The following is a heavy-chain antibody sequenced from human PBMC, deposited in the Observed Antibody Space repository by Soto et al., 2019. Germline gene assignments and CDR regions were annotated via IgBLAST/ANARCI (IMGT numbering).Heavy chain of an antibody. CDR3: ATGYSSGYYLSHNDAFDI. J-gene: IGHJ3*02. V-gene: IGHV1-24*01. CDR1: GYTLTELS. D-gene: IGHD3-22*01. Sequence: ASGKVSCKVSGYTLTELSMHWVRQAPGKGFEWMGGFDPEDGETIYAQKFQGRVTMTEDTSTDTAYMELSSLRSEDTAVYYCATGYSSGYYLSHNDAFDIWGQGTMVTVSS. CDR2: FDPEDGET.